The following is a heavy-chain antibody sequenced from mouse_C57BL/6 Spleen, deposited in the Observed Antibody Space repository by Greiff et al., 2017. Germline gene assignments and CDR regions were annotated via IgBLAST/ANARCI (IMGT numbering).Heavy chain of an antibody. CDR1: GYSITSDY. CDR3: ARSGTTVHWYFDV. V-gene: IGHV3-8*01. D-gene: IGHD1-1*01. Sequence: DVHLVESGPGLAKPSQTLSLTCSVTGYSITSDYWNWIRKFPGNKLEYMGYISYSGSTYYNPSLKSRISITRDTSKNQYYLQLNSVTTEDTATYYCARSGTTVHWYFDVWGTGTTVTVSS. J-gene: IGHJ1*03. CDR2: ISYSGST.